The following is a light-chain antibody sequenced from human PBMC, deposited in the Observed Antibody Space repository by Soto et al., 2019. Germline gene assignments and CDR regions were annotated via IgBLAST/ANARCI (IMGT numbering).Light chain of an antibody. V-gene: IGKV1-17*02. CDR1: QDIGDD. J-gene: IGKJ3*01. CDR3: LPHNRVPST. Sequence: DIQMTQSPSSLSASVGDRVTITCRASQDIGDDLDWFQQKPGKAPKRLIYASSGLQSGAPARFSGSGSGTEFALTISNLYPEDFAANDWLPHNRVPSTFAPVTKLDFK. CDR2: ASS.